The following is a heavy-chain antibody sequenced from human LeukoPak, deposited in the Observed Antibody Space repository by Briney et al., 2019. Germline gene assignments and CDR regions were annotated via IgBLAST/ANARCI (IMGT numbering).Heavy chain of an antibody. CDR2: IYYSGST. Sequence: SETLSLTCTVSGGSISSYYWSWIRQPPGKGLEWIGYIYYSGSTNYNPSLKSRDTISVDTSKNQFSLKLSSVTAADTAVYYCARDRGQAVAEYNWFDPWGQGTLVTVSS. CDR1: GGSISSYY. D-gene: IGHD6-19*01. V-gene: IGHV4-59*01. CDR3: ARDRGQAVAEYNWFDP. J-gene: IGHJ5*02.